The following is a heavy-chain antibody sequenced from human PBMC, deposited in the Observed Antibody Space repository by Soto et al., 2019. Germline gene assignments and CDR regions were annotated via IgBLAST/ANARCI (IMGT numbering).Heavy chain of an antibody. D-gene: IGHD6-13*01. CDR2: ISYDGSNK. J-gene: IGHJ6*02. CDR3: AKDQFIAAAAADYYYGMDV. V-gene: IGHV3-30*18. Sequence: QVQLVESGGGVVQPGRSLRLSCAASGFTFSSYGMHWVRQAPGKGLEWVAVISYDGSNKYYADSVKGRFTISRDNSKNTLYLQMNSLRAEDTAVYYCAKDQFIAAAAADYYYGMDVWGQGTTVTVSS. CDR1: GFTFSSYG.